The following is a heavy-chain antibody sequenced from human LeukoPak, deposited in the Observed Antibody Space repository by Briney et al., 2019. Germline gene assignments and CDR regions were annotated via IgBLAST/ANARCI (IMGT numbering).Heavy chain of an antibody. Sequence: GASVKVSCKASGGTFSSYAISWVRQAPGQGLEWMGGIIPIFGTANYAQKFQGRVTITADKSTSTAYMELSSLRSEDTAVYYCATLSSGSGYYWAAWRYFDYWGQGTLVTVSS. CDR3: ATLSSGSGYYWAAWRYFDY. V-gene: IGHV1-69*06. CDR1: GGTFSSYA. J-gene: IGHJ4*02. D-gene: IGHD3-9*01. CDR2: IIPIFGTA.